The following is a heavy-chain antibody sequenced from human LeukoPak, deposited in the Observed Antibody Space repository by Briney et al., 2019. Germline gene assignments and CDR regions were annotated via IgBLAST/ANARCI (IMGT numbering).Heavy chain of an antibody. CDR3: ARVSRSSDYFDY. CDR1: GFTFSRYS. V-gene: IGHV3-21*01. Sequence: GGSLRLSCGASGFTFSRYSMNWVRQAPGKGLEWVSSIGSSGNYIYYADSVKGRFTISRDNAKNLVYLQMNILRDEDTAVYYCARVSRSSDYFDYWGQGTLVTVSS. D-gene: IGHD2/OR15-2a*01. J-gene: IGHJ4*02. CDR2: IGSSGNYI.